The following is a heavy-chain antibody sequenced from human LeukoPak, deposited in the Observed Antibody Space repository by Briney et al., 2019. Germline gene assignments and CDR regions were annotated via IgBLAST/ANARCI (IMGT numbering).Heavy chain of an antibody. CDR1: GFTFSSYE. D-gene: IGHD1-26*01. CDR3: ASPRGNKGIVGATKDYYMDV. V-gene: IGHV3-48*03. CDR2: ISSFGSTI. Sequence: GGSLRLSCAASGFTFSSYEMNWVRQAPGKGLEWVSYISSFGSTIYYADSVKGRFTISRDNSKNTLYLQMNSLRAEDTAVYYCASPRGNKGIVGATKDYYMDVWGKGTTVTVSS. J-gene: IGHJ6*03.